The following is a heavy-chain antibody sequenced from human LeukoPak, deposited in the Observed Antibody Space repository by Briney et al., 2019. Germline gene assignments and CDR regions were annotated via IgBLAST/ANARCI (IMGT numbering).Heavy chain of an antibody. CDR3: ASPTSPLLSWAFDI. Sequence: GGSLRLSCAASGFTFSSYAMSWIRQARGKGLEWVSYISSSGSTIYYADSVKGRFTISRDNAKNSLYLQMNSLRAEDTAVYYCASPTSPLLSWAFDIWGQGTMVTVSS. CDR1: GFTFSSYA. D-gene: IGHD3-16*01. V-gene: IGHV3-11*01. J-gene: IGHJ3*02. CDR2: ISSSGSTI.